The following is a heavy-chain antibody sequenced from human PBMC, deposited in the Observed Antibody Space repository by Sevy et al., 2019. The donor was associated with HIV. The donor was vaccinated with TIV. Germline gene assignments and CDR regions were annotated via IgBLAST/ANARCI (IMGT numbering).Heavy chain of an antibody. CDR1: GFTFGRYW. J-gene: IGHJ4*02. CDR2: IKNEEREI. V-gene: IGHV3-7*01. CDR3: ARYGYDDYVRTLNY. D-gene: IGHD4-17*01. Sequence: GGSLRLSCAASGFTFGRYWMSWVRQAAGKGLGWVANIKNEEREIYYIDSVKGRFTISRDNAKNSLYLQMDSLRAEDTAVYYCARYGYDDYVRTLNYWGQGTLVTVSS.